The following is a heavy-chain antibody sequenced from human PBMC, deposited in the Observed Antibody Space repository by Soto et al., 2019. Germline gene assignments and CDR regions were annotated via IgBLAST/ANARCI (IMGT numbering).Heavy chain of an antibody. CDR1: GFTVSSNY. V-gene: IGHV3-53*01. CDR3: ARGQRYGSGSYYNPPFDY. CDR2: IYSGGST. J-gene: IGHJ4*02. Sequence: EVQLVESGGGLIQPGGSLRLSCAASGFTVSSNYMSWVRQAPGKGLEWVSVIYSGGSTYYADSVKGRFTISRDNSKNTLYLQMNGLRAEDTAVYYCARGQRYGSGSYYNPPFDYWGQGTLVTVSS. D-gene: IGHD3-10*01.